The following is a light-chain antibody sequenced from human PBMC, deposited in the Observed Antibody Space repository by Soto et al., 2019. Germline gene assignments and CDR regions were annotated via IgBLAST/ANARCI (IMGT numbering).Light chain of an antibody. V-gene: IGKV3-15*01. CDR2: GAS. CDR3: QQYNNWPPYT. Sequence: EIVMTQSPATLSVSPGERATLSCRASQSVSSNLAWYQQNPGQAPRLLIYGASTRSTGIPARFSGSGSGTEFTLTISTLQSEDFAVYYSQQYNNWPPYTFGQGTKLEIK. CDR1: QSVSSN. J-gene: IGKJ2*01.